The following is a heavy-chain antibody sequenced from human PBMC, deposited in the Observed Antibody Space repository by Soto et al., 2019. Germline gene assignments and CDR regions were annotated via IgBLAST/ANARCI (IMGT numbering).Heavy chain of an antibody. CDR1: GGYIISSSYY. CDR3: ARQDTRYYYGSGPNWFDP. Sequence: SVTMSVTCSVAGGYIISSSYYWSRIRKPPGKGLEWIGSIYYSGSTYYNPSLKSRVTISVDTSKNQFSLKLSSVTAADTAVYYCARQDTRYYYGSGPNWFDPWGQGTLVTSPQ. J-gene: IGHJ5*02. V-gene: IGHV4-39*01. CDR2: IYYSGST. D-gene: IGHD3-10*01.